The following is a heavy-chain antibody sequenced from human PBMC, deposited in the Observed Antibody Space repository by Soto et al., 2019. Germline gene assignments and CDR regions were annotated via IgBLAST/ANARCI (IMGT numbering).Heavy chain of an antibody. V-gene: IGHV1-46*01. CDR3: ARSYDAPYYDYVWGSYRYTPFDP. J-gene: IGHJ5*02. CDR2: INPSGGST. CDR1: GYTFTSYY. Sequence: ASVNVSCKASGYTFTSYYMHWVRQAPGQGLEWMGIINPSGGSTSYAQKFQGRVTMTRDTSTSTVYMELSSLRSEDTAVYYCARSYDAPYYDYVWGSYRYTPFDPWGQGTLVTVSS. D-gene: IGHD3-16*02.